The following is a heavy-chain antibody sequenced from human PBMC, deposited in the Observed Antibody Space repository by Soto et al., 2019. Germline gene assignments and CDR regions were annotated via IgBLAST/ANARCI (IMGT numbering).Heavy chain of an antibody. Sequence: GGSLRPSCAASGFTFSSYAMSWVRQAPGKGLEWVSTISGSGGSTYFADSVKGWLTISRDNSKNTLYLQMNSLRAEDTAVYYCAKDQGAVAGNAFDIWGQGTMVTVSS. J-gene: IGHJ3*02. CDR3: AKDQGAVAGNAFDI. V-gene: IGHV3-23*01. D-gene: IGHD6-19*01. CDR2: ISGSGGST. CDR1: GFTFSSYA.